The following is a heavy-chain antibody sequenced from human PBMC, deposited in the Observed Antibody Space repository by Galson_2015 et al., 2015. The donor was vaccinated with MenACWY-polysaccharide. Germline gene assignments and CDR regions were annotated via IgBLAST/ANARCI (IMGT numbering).Heavy chain of an antibody. CDR3: ARDGVGVHYGRYYFDY. D-gene: IGHD1-26*01. CDR2: ISSSGSTI. CDR1: GFTFSSYE. Sequence: SLRLSCAASGFTFSSYEMNWVRQAPGKGLEWVSYISSSGSTIYYADSVKGRFTISRDNAKNSLYLQMNSLRAEDTAVYYCARDGVGVHYGRYYFDYWGQGTLVTVSS. J-gene: IGHJ4*02. V-gene: IGHV3-48*03.